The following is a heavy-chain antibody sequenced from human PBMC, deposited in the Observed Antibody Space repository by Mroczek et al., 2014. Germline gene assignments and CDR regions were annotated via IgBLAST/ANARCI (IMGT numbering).Heavy chain of an antibody. J-gene: IGHJ4*02. CDR1: GFTFDDYA. V-gene: IGHV3-9*01. CDR2: ISWNSGSI. CDR3: AKDPERMTTVTTGGFDY. Sequence: VQLQESGGGLVQPGRSLRLSCAASGFTFDDYAMHWVRQAPGKGLEWVSGISWNSGSIGYADSVKGRFTISRDNAKNSLYLQMNSLRAEDTALYYCAKDPERMTTVTTGGFDYVGPGNPGHRLL. D-gene: IGHD4-17*01.